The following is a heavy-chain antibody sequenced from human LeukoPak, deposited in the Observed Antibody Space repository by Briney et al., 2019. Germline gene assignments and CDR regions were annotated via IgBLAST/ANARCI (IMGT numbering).Heavy chain of an antibody. CDR2: INPKSGGT. Sequence: GASVKVSCKASGYSFTGHYMHWVRQAPGQGLEWMGWINPKSGGTNYAQKFQGRVTMTRDTSISTAYMELSRLRSDDTAVYYCARDLPYSGSYFPYYYYYYMDVWGKGTTVTVSS. CDR1: GYSFTGHY. D-gene: IGHD1-26*01. CDR3: ARDLPYSGSYFPYYYYYYMDV. V-gene: IGHV1-2*02. J-gene: IGHJ6*03.